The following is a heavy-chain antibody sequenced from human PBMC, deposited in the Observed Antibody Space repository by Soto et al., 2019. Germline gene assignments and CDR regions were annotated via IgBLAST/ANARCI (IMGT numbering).Heavy chain of an antibody. CDR3: ARTFSTAPVGAYPPNNKYYFTY. CDR2: IDWDDDK. J-gene: IGHJ4*02. V-gene: IGHV2-70*01. Sequence: SGPTLVNPTQTLTLTCTFSGFSLSTSGMCVSWIRQPPGKALEWLALIDWDDDKYYSTSLKTRLTISKDTSKNQVVLTMTNMDTVDTATYYCARTFSTAPVGAYPPNNKYYFTYGGQGTLVTAPQ. D-gene: IGHD1-26*01. CDR1: GFSLSTSGMC.